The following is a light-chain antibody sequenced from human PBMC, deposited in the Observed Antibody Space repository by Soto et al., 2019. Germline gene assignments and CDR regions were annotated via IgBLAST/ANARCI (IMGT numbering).Light chain of an antibody. V-gene: IGKV3-20*01. CDR2: TAS. J-gene: IGKJ1*01. Sequence: EIVSPLSSGSLSFSLVGSATVCCRASEGVDNNYLARYQQKPGRAPRLLIQTASSRGTDIPDRFSGSGSGTNFTLTILRLEPEDVSVYYWQQYGSSPWAFGQGTKVDIK. CDR1: EGVDNNY. CDR3: QQYGSSPWA.